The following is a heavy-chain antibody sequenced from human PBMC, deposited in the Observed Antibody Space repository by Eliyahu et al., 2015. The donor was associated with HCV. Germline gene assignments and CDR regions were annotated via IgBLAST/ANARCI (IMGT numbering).Heavy chain of an antibody. Sequence: QVQLQQWGAGLLKPSETLSLTCVVXGGSFSGYXWXWIRQPPGKGLEWIGEINXSGSANYNPSLKSRVNISVDTSKHHFSLKLSSVTAADTAVYYCASSLTIFGVVKYYYGLDVWGQGTTVTVSS. J-gene: IGHJ6*02. V-gene: IGHV4-34*01. D-gene: IGHD3-3*01. CDR2: INXSGSA. CDR3: ASSLTIFGVVKYYYGLDV. CDR1: GGSFSGYX.